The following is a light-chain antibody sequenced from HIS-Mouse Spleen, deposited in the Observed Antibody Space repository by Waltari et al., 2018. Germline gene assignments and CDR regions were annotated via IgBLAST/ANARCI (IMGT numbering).Light chain of an antibody. CDR3: QQRSNWPLT. Sequence: EIVLTQSPATLSLSPGERATLSCRDSQSVSSYLAWYQQKPGQAPRLLIYDASNRATGIPARFSGSGSGTDFTLTISSLEPEDFAVYYCQQRSNWPLTFGQGTLLEIK. V-gene: IGKV3-11*01. CDR2: DAS. J-gene: IGKJ5*01. CDR1: QSVSSY.